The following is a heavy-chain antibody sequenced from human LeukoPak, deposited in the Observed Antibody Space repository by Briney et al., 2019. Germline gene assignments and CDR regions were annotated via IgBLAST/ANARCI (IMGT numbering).Heavy chain of an antibody. CDR1: GGSISSDNYY. Sequence: PSETLSLTCTVSGGSISSDNYYWGWIRQPPGKGLEWIGSIYYSRSTYYNPSLKSRVTISVDTSKNQISLKLSSVTAADTAVYYCASPPAGLGGYFHYWGQGTLVTVSS. CDR3: ASPPAGLGGYFHY. D-gene: IGHD6-19*01. CDR2: IYYSRST. J-gene: IGHJ4*02. V-gene: IGHV4-39*01.